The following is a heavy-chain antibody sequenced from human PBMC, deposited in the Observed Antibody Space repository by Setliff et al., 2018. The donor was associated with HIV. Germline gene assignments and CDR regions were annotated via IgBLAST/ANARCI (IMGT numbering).Heavy chain of an antibody. D-gene: IGHD3-10*01. CDR3: ARLSGGMVPNY. CDR2: IYQSGTT. CDR1: GFSISSGFF. J-gene: IGHJ4*02. V-gene: IGHV4-38-2*01. Sequence: SETLSLTCAVSGFSISSGFFWGWVRQPPGKGLEWIGSIYQSGTTYYNPALKSRVTISVDPSKNQILLRLSSVTAADTAVYYCARLSGGMVPNYWGQGTLVTVSS.